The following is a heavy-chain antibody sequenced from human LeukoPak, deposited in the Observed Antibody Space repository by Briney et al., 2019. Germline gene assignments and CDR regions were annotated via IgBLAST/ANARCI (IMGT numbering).Heavy chain of an antibody. Sequence: GGSLRLSCAASGFTFSSYGMHWVRQAPGKGLEWVAVISYDGSNKYYADSVKGRFTISRDNSKNTLYLQMNSLRAEDTAVYYCAMADLQRGLYYFDYWGQGTLVTVSS. D-gene: IGHD4-17*01. CDR2: ISYDGSNK. CDR3: AMADLQRGLYYFDY. J-gene: IGHJ4*02. V-gene: IGHV3-30*03. CDR1: GFTFSSYG.